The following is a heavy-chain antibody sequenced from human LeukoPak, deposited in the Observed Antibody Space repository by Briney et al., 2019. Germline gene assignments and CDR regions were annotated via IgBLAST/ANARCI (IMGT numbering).Heavy chain of an antibody. CDR2: ISYDGSNK. J-gene: IGHJ4*02. D-gene: IGHD6-13*01. CDR1: GFTFSDYY. CDR3: ATFSSSWRGLNY. Sequence: GGSLRLSCAASGFTFSDYYMSWIRQAPGKGLEWAAVISYDGSNKYYADSVKGRFTISRDNSKNTLYLQMNSLRAEDTAVYYCATFSSSWRGLNYWGQGTLVTVSS. V-gene: IGHV3-30-3*01.